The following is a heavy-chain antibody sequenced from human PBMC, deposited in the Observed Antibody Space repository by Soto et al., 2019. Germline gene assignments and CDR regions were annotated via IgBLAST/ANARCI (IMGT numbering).Heavy chain of an antibody. CDR2: ISAYNGNT. Sequence: ASVKVSCKASGYTFISSDITWVRQAPGQGLEWMGWISAYNGNTNVPQNLQGRVILTTDTSTDTAYMELRSLRSDDTAMYYCARVSYTARHPYNWFDPWGQGTLVTVSS. CDR3: ARVSYTARHPYNWFDP. CDR1: GYTFISSD. D-gene: IGHD5-18*01. V-gene: IGHV1-18*04. J-gene: IGHJ5*02.